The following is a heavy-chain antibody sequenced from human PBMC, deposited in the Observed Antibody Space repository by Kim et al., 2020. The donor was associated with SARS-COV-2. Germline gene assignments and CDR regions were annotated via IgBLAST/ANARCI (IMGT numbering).Heavy chain of an antibody. CDR2: IGTAGDT. CDR1: GFTFSSYD. CDR3: ARDLWSVGATLPYYYYGMDV. J-gene: IGHJ6*02. D-gene: IGHD1-26*01. Sequence: GGSLRLSCAASGFTFSSYDMHWVRQATGKGLEWVSAIGTAGDTYYPGSVKGRFTISRENAKNSLYLQMNSLRAGDTAVYYCARDLWSVGATLPYYYYGMDVWGQGTTVTVSS. V-gene: IGHV3-13*04.